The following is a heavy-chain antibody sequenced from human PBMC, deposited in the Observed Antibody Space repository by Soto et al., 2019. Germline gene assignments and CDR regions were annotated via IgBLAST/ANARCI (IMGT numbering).Heavy chain of an antibody. CDR2: ISASGGDT. D-gene: IGHD1-1*01. CDR3: ARRPTARAS. Sequence: EAQMLESGGGSVQPGGSLRLSCAASGFTFSTYAVAWVRQSPGKGLEWVSSISASGGDTWYADSVKGRFTISRDNSKNTLYLQMNSPRAEDTAVYYCARRPTARASWGQGTLVTVSS. V-gene: IGHV3-23*01. CDR1: GFTFSTYA. J-gene: IGHJ5*02.